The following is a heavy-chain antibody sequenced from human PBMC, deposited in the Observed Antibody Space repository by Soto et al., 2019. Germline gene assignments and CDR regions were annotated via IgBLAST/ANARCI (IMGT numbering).Heavy chain of an antibody. CDR1: GGSIGSYY. CDR2: IYYSGST. CDR3: ARDTGAADTFDL. V-gene: IGHV4-59*01. J-gene: IGHJ3*01. Sequence: PSETLSLTCTVSGGSIGSYYWSWIRQPPGKGLEWIGYIYYSGSTNYNPSLKSRVTISVDTSKNQFSLEMSSVTAADTAFYYCARDTGAADTFDLWGQGTMVTVSS. D-gene: IGHD1-1*01.